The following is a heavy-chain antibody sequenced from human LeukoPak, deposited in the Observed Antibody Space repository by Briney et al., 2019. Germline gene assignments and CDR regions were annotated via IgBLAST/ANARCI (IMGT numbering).Heavy chain of an antibody. CDR1: GFTFSSYE. CDR3: ATTGIWGGPRAFDY. D-gene: IGHD3-16*01. Sequence: GGSLRLSCAASGFTFSSYEMNWVRQAPGKGLEWVSYISSGGSTINYADSVKGRFTISRDNAKNSLYLQMNSLRGEDTAVYYCATTGIWGGPRAFDYWGQGTLVTVSS. CDR2: ISSGGSTI. J-gene: IGHJ4*02. V-gene: IGHV3-48*03.